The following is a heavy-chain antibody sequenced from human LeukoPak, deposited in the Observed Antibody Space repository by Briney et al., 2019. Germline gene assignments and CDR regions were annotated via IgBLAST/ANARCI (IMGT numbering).Heavy chain of an antibody. V-gene: IGHV3-66*04. CDR1: GFTVSSNY. Sequence: GGSLRLSCAASGFTVSSNYMSWVRQAPGKGLEWVSVIYRGGSTYYADSVKGRFTISRDNSKNTLYLQMNSLRAEDTAVYYCARPYYYDSSGLTDTFDYWGQGTLVTVSS. D-gene: IGHD3-22*01. J-gene: IGHJ4*02. CDR2: IYRGGST. CDR3: ARPYYYDSSGLTDTFDY.